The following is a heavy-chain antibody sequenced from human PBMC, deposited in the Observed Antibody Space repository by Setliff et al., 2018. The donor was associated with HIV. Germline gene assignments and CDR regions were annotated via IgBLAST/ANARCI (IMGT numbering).Heavy chain of an antibody. CDR1: GYTFTSYY. D-gene: IGHD1-1*01. V-gene: IGHV1-46*01. J-gene: IGHJ3*02. Sequence: AASVKVSCKASGYTFTSYYMHWVRQAPGQGLEWMGIINPSGGSTSYAQKFQGRVTMTRDTSTSTVYMELSSLRSEDTAVYYCASSRGRTGAFDIWGQGTMVTVSS. CDR3: ASSRGRTGAFDI. CDR2: INPSGGST.